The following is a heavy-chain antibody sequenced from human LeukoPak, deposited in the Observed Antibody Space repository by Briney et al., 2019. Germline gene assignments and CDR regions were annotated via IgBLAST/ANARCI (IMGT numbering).Heavy chain of an antibody. CDR1: GFTFSSYA. CDR3: AKVPWEVATTAYFDY. J-gene: IGHJ4*02. D-gene: IGHD5-24*01. CDR2: ISGSGGST. Sequence: GSLRLSCAASGFTFSSYAMSWVRQAPGKGPEWVSAISGSGGSTYYADSVKGRFTISRDNSKNTLYLQMNSLRAEDTAVYYCAKVPWEVATTAYFDYWGQGTLVTVSS. V-gene: IGHV3-23*01.